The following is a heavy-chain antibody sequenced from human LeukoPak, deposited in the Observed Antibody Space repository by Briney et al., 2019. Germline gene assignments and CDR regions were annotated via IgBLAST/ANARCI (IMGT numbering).Heavy chain of an antibody. CDR3: TTLAAVLCSNTSCYDSFDY. V-gene: IGHV3-49*04. Sequence: GGSLRLSCTASGFTFGDYAMSWVRQAPGKGLEWVGFIRSKAYGGTTEYAASVKGRFTISRDDSKNTLYLQMNSLKTKDTAVYYCTTLAAVLCSNTSCYDSFDYWGQGTQVTVSS. J-gene: IGHJ4*02. CDR2: IRSKAYGGTT. D-gene: IGHD2-2*01. CDR1: GFTFGDYA.